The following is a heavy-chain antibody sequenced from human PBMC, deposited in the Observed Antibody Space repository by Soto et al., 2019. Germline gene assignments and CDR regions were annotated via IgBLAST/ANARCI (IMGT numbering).Heavy chain of an antibody. CDR3: TSASRSVNPVK. CDR2: INQDGSQK. J-gene: IGHJ4*02. CDR1: GFTFSSFW. Sequence: PGGSLRLSCTASGFTFSSFWMSWVRQAPGKGLEWAAIINQDGSQKYYVDSVKGRFTISRDNARNSLYLQMNNLRPDDTAVYYCTSASRSVNPVKWAQGTLVTVSS. D-gene: IGHD3-16*02. V-gene: IGHV3-7*01.